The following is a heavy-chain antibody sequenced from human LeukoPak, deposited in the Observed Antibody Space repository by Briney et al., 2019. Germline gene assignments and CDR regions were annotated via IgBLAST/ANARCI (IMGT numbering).Heavy chain of an antibody. J-gene: IGHJ4*02. D-gene: IGHD1-1*01. CDR3: ASSPLEPYFDY. Sequence: SETLSLTCTVSGGSISSGGYYWSWIRQHPGKGLEWIGYIYYSGSTYYNPSLKSRVTISVDTSKNQFPLKLSSVTAADTAVYYCASSPLEPYFDYWGQGTLVTVSS. CDR1: GGSISSGGYY. V-gene: IGHV4-31*03. CDR2: IYYSGST.